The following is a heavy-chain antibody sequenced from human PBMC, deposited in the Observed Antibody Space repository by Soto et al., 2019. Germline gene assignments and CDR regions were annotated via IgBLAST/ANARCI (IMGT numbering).Heavy chain of an antibody. CDR1: GDSISNGDYY. Sequence: PSETLSLTCTVSGDSISNGDYYWSWIRQPPGKGLEWIGYIYYSGSTYYNPSLESRVTISVDTSKNQISLKLSSVTAADTAVYYCARDTNYYDGSGYYLFFDYWGQGSLVTVSS. CDR2: IYYSGST. D-gene: IGHD3-22*01. J-gene: IGHJ4*02. CDR3: ARDTNYYDGSGYYLFFDY. V-gene: IGHV4-30-4*01.